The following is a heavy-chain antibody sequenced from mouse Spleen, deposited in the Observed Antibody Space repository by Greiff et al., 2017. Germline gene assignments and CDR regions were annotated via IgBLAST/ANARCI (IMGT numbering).Heavy chain of an antibody. J-gene: IGHJ4*01. D-gene: IGHD1-1*01. CDR3: ARDRYYGSNYAMDY. CDR1: GFTFSDYY. V-gene: IGHV5-4*02. CDR2: ISDGGSYT. Sequence: EVHLVESGGGLVKPGGSLKLSCAASGFTFSDYYMYWVRQTPEKRLEWVATISDGGSYTYYPDSVKGRFTISRDNAKNNLYLQMSSLKSEDTAMYYCARDRYYGSNYAMDYWGQGTSVTVSS.